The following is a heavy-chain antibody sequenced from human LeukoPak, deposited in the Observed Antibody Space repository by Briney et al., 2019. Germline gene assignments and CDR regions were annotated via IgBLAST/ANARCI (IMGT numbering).Heavy chain of an antibody. J-gene: IGHJ6*03. Sequence: GGSLRLSCAASGFTFSSYGMHWVRQAPGKGLEWVALISYDGSNKYYADSVKGRFTISRDNSKNTLYLQMNSLRAEDTAVYYCAKQVLRSYYYYMDVWGKGTTVTVSS. V-gene: IGHV3-30*18. CDR2: ISYDGSNK. CDR3: AKQVLRSYYYYMDV. CDR1: GFTFSSYG. D-gene: IGHD3-16*01.